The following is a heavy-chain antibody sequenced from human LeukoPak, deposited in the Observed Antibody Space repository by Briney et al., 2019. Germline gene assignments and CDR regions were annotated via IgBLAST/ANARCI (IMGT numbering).Heavy chain of an antibody. J-gene: IGHJ4*02. CDR2: IKEDGSQK. Sequence: GGSLRLSCPASGFTFSNYWMNWDRQAPGKGLEWVANIKEDGSQKYYVDSVKGRFTSSRDNAKNSVYLQMSSLRDEDTAVYYCARGLNTSSGADYWGQGTLVVVSS. CDR1: GFTFSNYW. D-gene: IGHD3-16*01. V-gene: IGHV3-7*01. CDR3: ARGLNTSSGADY.